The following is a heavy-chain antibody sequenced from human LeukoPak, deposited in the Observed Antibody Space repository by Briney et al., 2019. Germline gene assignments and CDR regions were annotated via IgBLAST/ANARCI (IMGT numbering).Heavy chain of an antibody. J-gene: IGHJ5*02. Sequence: GGSLRLSCAASGFTFSSYAISWVRQAPGKGLEWVSAISGSGGSTYYADSVKGRFTISRDNSKNTLYLQMNSLRAEDTAVYYCAKRLGYCSGGSCPRDPWGQGTLVTVSS. CDR1: GFTFSSYA. CDR3: AKRLGYCSGGSCPRDP. D-gene: IGHD2-15*01. CDR2: ISGSGGST. V-gene: IGHV3-23*01.